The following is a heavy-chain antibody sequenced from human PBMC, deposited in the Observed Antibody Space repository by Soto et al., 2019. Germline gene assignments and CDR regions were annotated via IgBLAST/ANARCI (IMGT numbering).Heavy chain of an antibody. V-gene: IGHV3-48*01. CDR2: ISSSSSTI. D-gene: IGHD1-7*01. CDR1: GFTFSSYS. J-gene: IGHJ4*02. CDR3: ARDLNYRLFDY. Sequence: EVQLVESGGGLVQPGGSLRLSCAASGFTFSSYSMNWVRQAPGKGLEWVSYISSSSSTIYYADSVKGRFTISRDNAKNSLYLQMNSLRAEDTAVYCCARDLNYRLFDYWGQGTLVTVSS.